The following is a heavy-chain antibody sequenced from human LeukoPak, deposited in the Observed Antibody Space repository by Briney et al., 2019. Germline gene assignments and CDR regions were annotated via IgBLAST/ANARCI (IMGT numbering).Heavy chain of an antibody. Sequence: ASVKVSCKASGYTFTSYYMHWVRQAPGQGLEWMGWINPNSGGTNYAQKFQGRVTMTRDTSISTAYMELNRLRSDDTAVYYCARQATVTTLWKAPYYMDVWGKGTTVTVSS. CDR1: GYTFTSYY. CDR2: INPNSGGT. D-gene: IGHD4-17*01. V-gene: IGHV1-2*02. CDR3: ARQATVTTLWKAPYYMDV. J-gene: IGHJ6*03.